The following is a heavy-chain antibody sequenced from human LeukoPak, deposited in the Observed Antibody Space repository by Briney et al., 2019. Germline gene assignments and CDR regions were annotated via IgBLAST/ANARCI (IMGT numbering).Heavy chain of an antibody. D-gene: IGHD2-2*01. CDR3: TTDSLVHCSSTSCYAAFDI. J-gene: IGHJ3*02. CDR1: GFTVSNNH. V-gene: IGHV3-53*01. Sequence: GGSLRLSCAASGFTVSNNHMSWVRQAPGKGLECVSVIYSGGSTYYADSVKGRLAISRDSSKNTLYLEMNSLRAEDTAVYYCTTDSLVHCSSTSCYAAFDIWGQGTMVTVSS. CDR2: IYSGGST.